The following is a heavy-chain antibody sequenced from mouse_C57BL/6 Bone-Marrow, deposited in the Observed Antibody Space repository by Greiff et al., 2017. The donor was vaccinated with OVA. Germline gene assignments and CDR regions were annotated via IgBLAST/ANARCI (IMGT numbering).Heavy chain of an antibody. J-gene: IGHJ2*01. Sequence: QVQLQQPGAELVMPGASVKLSCKASGYTFTSYWMHWVKQRPGQGLEWIGELDPSDSYTNYNQKFKGKSTLTVDKSSSTAYMQLSSLTSEDSAVYYCARGIYYGYDLDYCGQGTTLTVSS. CDR1: GYTFTSYW. V-gene: IGHV1-69*01. CDR3: ARGIYYGYDLDY. D-gene: IGHD2-2*01. CDR2: LDPSDSYT.